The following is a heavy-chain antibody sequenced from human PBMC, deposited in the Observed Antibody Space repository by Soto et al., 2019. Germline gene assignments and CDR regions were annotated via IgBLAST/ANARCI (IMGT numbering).Heavy chain of an antibody. Sequence: GGSLRLSCAASGFTSSSYAMSWVRQAPGKGLEWVSAISGSGGSTYYADSVKGRFTISRDNSKNTLYLQMNSLRAEDTAVYYCAKGYSSGPDAFDIWGQGTMVTVSS. CDR1: GFTSSSYA. D-gene: IGHD6-19*01. V-gene: IGHV3-23*01. J-gene: IGHJ3*02. CDR3: AKGYSSGPDAFDI. CDR2: ISGSGGST.